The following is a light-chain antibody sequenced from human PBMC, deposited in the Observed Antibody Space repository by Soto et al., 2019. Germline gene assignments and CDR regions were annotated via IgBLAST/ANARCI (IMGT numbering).Light chain of an antibody. J-gene: IGLJ1*01. CDR1: SSDFGGYNY. CDR2: EVS. Sequence: LTQPPSASGSPGQSVTLSCTGTSSDFGGYNYVSWYQQHPGKAPKLMIYEVSKRPSGVPDRFSGSKSGNTASLTVSGLQAEDEADYYCSSYAGSNNLYVFGTGTKVPVL. CDR3: SSYAGSNNLYV. V-gene: IGLV2-8*01.